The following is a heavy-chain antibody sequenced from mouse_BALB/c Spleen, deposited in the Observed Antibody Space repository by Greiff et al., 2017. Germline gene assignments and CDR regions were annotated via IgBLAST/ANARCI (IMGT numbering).Heavy chain of an antibody. Sequence: EVKLVESGGGLVKPGGSLKLSCAASGFTFSSYAMSWVRQSPEKRLEWVAAISSGGSYTYYPDTVTGRYTISRDNAKNTLYLEMSSLRSEDTAMYYCAREGYGNYLDYGGQGTTLTVSS. CDR2: ISSGGSYT. D-gene: IGHD2-1*01. CDR1: GFTFSSYA. V-gene: IGHV5-9-4*01. CDR3: AREGYGNYLDY. J-gene: IGHJ2*01.